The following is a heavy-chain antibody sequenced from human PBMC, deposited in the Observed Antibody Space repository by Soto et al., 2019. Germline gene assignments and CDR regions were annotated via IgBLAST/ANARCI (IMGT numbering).Heavy chain of an antibody. J-gene: IGHJ6*02. CDR1: GYTLTSYY. D-gene: IGHD2-2*01. V-gene: IGHV1-46*01. CDR2: INPSGGIT. CDR3: ARGISTTRYYYYYGMDV. Sequence: ASVKVSCKASGYTLTSYYLHWVRQAPGQGPEWMGIINPSGGITNDAQKFQDRVNMTSDTSTSTVYMELSSPRSEDTAVYYCARGISTTRYYYYYGMDVWGQGTTVTVSS.